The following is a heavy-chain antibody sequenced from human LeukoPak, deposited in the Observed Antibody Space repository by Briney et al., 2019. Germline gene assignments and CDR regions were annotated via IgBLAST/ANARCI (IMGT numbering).Heavy chain of an antibody. Sequence: SETLSLTCTVSGGSISSYYWSWIRQPPGKGLEWIGYIYYSGSTNYNPSLKSRVTISVDTSKNQFSLKLSSVTAADTAVYYCARVYSSSYYYYYYYMDVWGKGTTVTVSS. CDR1: GGSISSYY. J-gene: IGHJ6*03. V-gene: IGHV4-59*12. CDR3: ARVYSSSYYYYYYYMDV. CDR2: IYYSGST. D-gene: IGHD6-13*01.